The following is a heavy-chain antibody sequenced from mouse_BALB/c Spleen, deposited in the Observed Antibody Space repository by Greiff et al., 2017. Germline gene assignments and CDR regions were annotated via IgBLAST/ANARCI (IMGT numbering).Heavy chain of an antibody. CDR3: ARSGYRYERYAMDY. Sequence: EVKLLESGPGLVKPSQSLSLTCTVTGYSITSYYAWNWIRQFPGNKLEWMGYISYSGSTSYNPSLKSRISITRDTSKNQFFLQLNSVTTEDTATYYCARSGYRYERYAMDYWGQGTSVTVSS. J-gene: IGHJ4*01. CDR1: GYSITSYYA. V-gene: IGHV3-2*02. D-gene: IGHD2-14*01. CDR2: ISYSGST.